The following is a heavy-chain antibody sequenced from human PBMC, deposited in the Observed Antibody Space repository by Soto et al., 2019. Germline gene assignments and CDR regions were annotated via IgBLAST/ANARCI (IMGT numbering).Heavy chain of an antibody. CDR1: GFTFSNAW. V-gene: IGHV3-15*01. J-gene: IGHJ4*02. CDR2: IKSKTGGGTT. D-gene: IGHD3-22*01. CDR3: TTGMYYYDSSGSY. Sequence: LRLSCAASGFTFSNAWMSWVRQAPGKGLEWVGRIKSKTGGGTTDYAAPVKGRFTISRDDSKNTPYLQMNSLKTEDTAVYYCTTGMYYYDSSGSYWGQGTLVTVSS.